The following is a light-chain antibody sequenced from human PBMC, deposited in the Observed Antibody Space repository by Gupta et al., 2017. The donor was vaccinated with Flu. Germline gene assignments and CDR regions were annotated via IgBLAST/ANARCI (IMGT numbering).Light chain of an antibody. Sequence: QSALTQPRSVSGSPGQSVPISCTGTSSDVCAYDYVSWYQQHTGQAPKLRIYDGNKRPSGVPEWSTSANSATTDSTTMSGLEAEEEADYDCDSYGTTMLFGGGTRLTVL. J-gene: IGLJ3*02. CDR1: SSDVCAYDY. V-gene: IGLV2-11*01. CDR3: DSYGTTML. CDR2: DGN.